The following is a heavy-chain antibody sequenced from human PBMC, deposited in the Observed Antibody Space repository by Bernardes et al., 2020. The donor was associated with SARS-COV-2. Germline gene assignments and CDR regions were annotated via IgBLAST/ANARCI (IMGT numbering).Heavy chain of an antibody. CDR3: ARDFVSKQLSLNYYYYYGMDV. V-gene: IGHV1-2*02. D-gene: IGHD6-13*01. J-gene: IGHJ6*02. CDR2: INPNSGGT. CDR1: GYTFTGYY. Sequence: ASVKVSCKASGYTFTGYYMPWVRQAPGQGLEWMGWINPNSGGTNYAQKFQGRVTMTRDTSISTAYMELSRLRSDDTAVYYCARDFVSKQLSLNYYYYYGMDVWGQGTTVTVSS.